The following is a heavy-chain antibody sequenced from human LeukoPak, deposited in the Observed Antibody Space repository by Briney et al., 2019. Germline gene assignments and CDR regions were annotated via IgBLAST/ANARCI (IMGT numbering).Heavy chain of an antibody. CDR2: IQYDGSNK. D-gene: IGHD3-16*01. V-gene: IGHV3-30*02. CDR1: GFTFSSYG. J-gene: IGHJ4*02. Sequence: GGSLRLSCAASGFTFSSYGMHWVRQAPGKGLEWVTFIQYDGSNKYYADSVKGRFTISRDNSKNTLYLQMNSLRAEDTAVYYCAKGYMLLGYFDYWGQGTLVTVSS. CDR3: AKGYMLLGYFDY.